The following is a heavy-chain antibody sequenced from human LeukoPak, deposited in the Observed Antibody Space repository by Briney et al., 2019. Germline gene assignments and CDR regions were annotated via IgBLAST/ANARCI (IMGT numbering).Heavy chain of an antibody. CDR2: ITSDRRTI. D-gene: IGHD6-13*01. J-gene: IGHJ4*02. CDR3: ARSTSGTFDY. Sequence: HPGGSLRLSCAASGFTFSIYSMNWVRQAPGKGLEWVSYITSDRRTISYADPVKGRFTISRDNDKRLLYLQMDSLRAGDTAIYYCARSTSGTFDYWGQGMLVTVSS. V-gene: IGHV3-48*01. CDR1: GFTFSIYS.